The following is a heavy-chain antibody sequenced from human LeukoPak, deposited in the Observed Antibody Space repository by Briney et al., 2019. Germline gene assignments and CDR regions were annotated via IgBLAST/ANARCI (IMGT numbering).Heavy chain of an antibody. CDR3: AREMATMAFNDY. V-gene: IGHV5-10-1*01. CDR1: GYSFTSYW. J-gene: IGHJ4*02. Sequence: GESLKISCKGSGYSFTSYWISWVRQMPGKGLEWMGRIDPSDSYTNYSPSFQGHVTISADKSISTAYLQWSSLKASDTAMHYCAREMATMAFNDYWGQGTLVTVSS. D-gene: IGHD5-24*01. CDR2: IDPSDSYT.